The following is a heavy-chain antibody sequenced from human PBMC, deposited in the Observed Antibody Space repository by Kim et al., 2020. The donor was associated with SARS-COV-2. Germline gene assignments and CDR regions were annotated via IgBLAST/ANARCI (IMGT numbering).Heavy chain of an antibody. V-gene: IGHV1-69*01. CDR3: ARARILSWFDP. J-gene: IGHJ5*02. Sequence: ANYAQKFQGRVTITADESTSTAYMELSSLRSEDTAVYYCARARILSWFDPWGQGTLVTVSS. D-gene: IGHD2-15*01. CDR2: A.